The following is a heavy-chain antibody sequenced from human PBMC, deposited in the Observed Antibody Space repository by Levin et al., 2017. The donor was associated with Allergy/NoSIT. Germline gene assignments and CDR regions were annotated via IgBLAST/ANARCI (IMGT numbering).Heavy chain of an antibody. J-gene: IGHJ3*02. CDR3: TRERSPFDI. Sequence: ASVKVSCKASGYTFTDYSLHWVRQAPGQGLEWMGWMYPNSGDTHYAQKFQGRVTLTRDTSISTAYMELSSLRSDDTAVYYCTRERSPFDIWGQGTMVTVSS. CDR2: MYPNSGDT. V-gene: IGHV1-2*02. CDR1: GYTFTDYS.